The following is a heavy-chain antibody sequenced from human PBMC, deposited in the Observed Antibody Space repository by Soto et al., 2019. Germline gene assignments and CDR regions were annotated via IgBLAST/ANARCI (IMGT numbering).Heavy chain of an antibody. J-gene: IGHJ6*02. CDR3: ARTARDFYGLDV. CDR1: GFTFRNYD. V-gene: IGHV3-13*05. D-gene: IGHD2-21*02. CDR2: ISAAGDP. Sequence: EVQLVESGGGLVQPGGSLRLSCEASGFTFRNYDMHWVRQGTGKGLEWVSGISAAGDPDYADSVEGRFIIFRENAQHSLVLQISSLRVGDTAAYYCARTARDFYGLDVWGQGTAVIVSS.